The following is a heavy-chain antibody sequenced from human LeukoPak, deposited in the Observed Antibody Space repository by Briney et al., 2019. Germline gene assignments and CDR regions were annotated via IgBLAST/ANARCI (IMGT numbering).Heavy chain of an antibody. CDR1: GGTFSSYA. CDR2: IIPIFGTA. Sequence: AASVKVSCKASGGTFSSYAISWVRQAPGQGLEWMGGIIPIFGTANYAQKFQGRVTITTDESTSTAYMELSSLRSEDTAVYYCARGDGSELGVDYWGQGTLVTVSS. V-gene: IGHV1-69*05. CDR3: ARGDGSELGVDY. D-gene: IGHD5-24*01. J-gene: IGHJ4*02.